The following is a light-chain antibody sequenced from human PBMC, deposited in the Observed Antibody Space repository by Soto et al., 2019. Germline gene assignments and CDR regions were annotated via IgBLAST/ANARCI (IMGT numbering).Light chain of an antibody. CDR1: QGVRSN. Sequence: EIVMTQSPATLSLSPGERATLSCRASQGVRSNLAWYQQKPGQAPRLLIYGASTRATGIPTRFSGSGSGTEFTLTISSLQSEDFAVYYRQQYNNWRTFGQGTKVDIK. CDR2: GAS. J-gene: IGKJ1*01. CDR3: QQYNNWRT. V-gene: IGKV3-15*01.